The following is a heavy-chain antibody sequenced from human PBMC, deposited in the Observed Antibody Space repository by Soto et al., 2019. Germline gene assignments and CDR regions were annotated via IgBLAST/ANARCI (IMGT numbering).Heavy chain of an antibody. CDR2: VTVTGGST. CDR3: ARQKSPEGWFDP. Sequence: LRLSCAASAISFNTYGVTWVRQAPGKGLEWVSTVTVTGGSTYYADSVKGRFTISRDRSNYTVSLLLNSLRVEDTAIYYCARQKSPEGWFDPWGQGTLVTVSS. J-gene: IGHJ5*02. CDR1: AISFNTYG. V-gene: IGHV3-23*01.